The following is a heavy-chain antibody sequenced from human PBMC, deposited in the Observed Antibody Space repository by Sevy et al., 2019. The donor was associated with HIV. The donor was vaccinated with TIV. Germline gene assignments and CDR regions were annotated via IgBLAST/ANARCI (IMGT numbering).Heavy chain of an antibody. D-gene: IGHD3-3*01. Sequence: GGSLRLSCTSSGFTFSSYAMNWVRQAPGKGLEWVSTISHSGDSTYYADSVKGRFTISRDNSENTLYLQMNSLRAEDTALYYGAGRKAGDSWSGSIRGPWAGGPLFDYWGQGTLVTVSS. CDR3: AGRKAGDSWSGSIRGPWAGGPLFDY. CDR1: GFTFSSYA. J-gene: IGHJ4*02. CDR2: ISHSGDST. V-gene: IGHV3-23*01.